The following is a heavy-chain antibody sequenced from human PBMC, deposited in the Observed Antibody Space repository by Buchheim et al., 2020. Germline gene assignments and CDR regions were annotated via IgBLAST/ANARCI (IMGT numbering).Heavy chain of an antibody. Sequence: QVQLQESGPGLVKPSQTLSLTCTVSGGSISGGGYYWSWIRQHPGKGLEWIGYIYYSGSTYYNPSLKSRVTISVDTSKNQFSLKLSSVTAADTAVYYCARGLWYYYDNSGYSRQFDYWGQGTL. CDR1: GGSISGGGYY. CDR3: ARGLWYYYDNSGYSRQFDY. CDR2: IYYSGST. V-gene: IGHV4-31*03. J-gene: IGHJ4*02. D-gene: IGHD3-22*01.